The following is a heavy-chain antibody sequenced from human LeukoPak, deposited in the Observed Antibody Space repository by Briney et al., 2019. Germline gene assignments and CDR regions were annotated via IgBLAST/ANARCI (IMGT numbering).Heavy chain of an antibody. CDR2: ITGSGGNT. CDR3: AKWGDYDVLTGYYVSDY. Sequence: GGSLRLSCAASGFTFSSYAMSWVRQAPGKGLERVSAITGSGGNTYYAESVKGRFTISRDNSKNTVFLQMNSLRAEDTAVYYCAKWGDYDVLTGYYVSDYWGQGTLVTVSP. V-gene: IGHV3-23*01. D-gene: IGHD3-9*01. CDR1: GFTFSSYA. J-gene: IGHJ4*02.